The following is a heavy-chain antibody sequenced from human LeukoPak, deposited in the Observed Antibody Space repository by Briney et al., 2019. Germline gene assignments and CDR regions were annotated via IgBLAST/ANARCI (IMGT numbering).Heavy chain of an antibody. CDR2: ISGGGGST. CDR3: AKGGKWDVTPFDY. V-gene: IGHV3-23*01. CDR1: GFTFSSYT. J-gene: IGHJ4*02. Sequence: GGSLRLSCAASGFTFSSYTMNWVRQAPGKGLEWVSTISGGGGSTYYADSVKGRFTISRDNSKNTLYLQVNSLRAEDTAVYYCAKGGKWDVTPFDYWGQGTLVTVSS. D-gene: IGHD1-26*01.